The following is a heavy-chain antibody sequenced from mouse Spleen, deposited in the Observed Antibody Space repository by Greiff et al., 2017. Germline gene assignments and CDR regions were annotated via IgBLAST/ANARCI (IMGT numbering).Heavy chain of an antibody. CDR1: GYTFTSSW. V-gene: IGHV1-69*01. D-gene: IGHD2-13*01. CDR2: IDPSDSYT. CDR3: ASSGGDYPYAFDY. Sequence: VQLQQPGAELVMPGASVKLSCKASGYTFTSSWMHWVKQRPGQGLEWIGEIDPSDSYTKYTQKFKGKATLTVDKSSSTAYMQLSSLTSEDSAVSYCASSGGDYPYAFDYWGQGTTLTVSS. J-gene: IGHJ2*01.